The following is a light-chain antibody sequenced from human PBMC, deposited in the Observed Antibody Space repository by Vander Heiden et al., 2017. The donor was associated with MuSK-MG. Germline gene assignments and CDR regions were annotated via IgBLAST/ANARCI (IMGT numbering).Light chain of an antibody. CDR2: GVT. Sequence: QSALTQPRSVSGSPGQSVTISCTGTTSDVGDYNYVSWYQHHPGKAPTIVIRGVTKRPSGVPDRFSGSKSGTTAYLTISGLQADDEADYYCCSYAGADTFVIFGGGTTLTVL. CDR3: CSYAGADTFVI. J-gene: IGLJ2*01. V-gene: IGLV2-11*01. CDR1: TSDVGDYNY.